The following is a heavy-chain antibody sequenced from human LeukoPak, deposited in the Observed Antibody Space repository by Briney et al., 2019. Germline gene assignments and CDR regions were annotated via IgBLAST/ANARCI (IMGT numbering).Heavy chain of an antibody. D-gene: IGHD6-19*01. V-gene: IGHV4-59*01. CDR1: GGSISSYY. Sequence: PSETLSLTCTVSGGSISSYYWSWIRQPPGKGLEWIGYIYYSGSTNYNPSLKSRVTISVETSKNQFSLKLSSVTAADTAVYYCAREGSFDSSGFDYWGQGTLVTVSS. J-gene: IGHJ4*02. CDR3: AREGSFDSSGFDY. CDR2: IYYSGST.